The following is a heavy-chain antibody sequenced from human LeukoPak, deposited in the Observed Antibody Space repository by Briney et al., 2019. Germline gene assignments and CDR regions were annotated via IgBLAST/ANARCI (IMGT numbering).Heavy chain of an antibody. V-gene: IGHV4-39*01. J-gene: IGHJ5*02. CDR3: ARAPSAWGATNWFDP. CDR2: GYYSGST. D-gene: IGHD1-26*01. CDR1: GGSISSSSYY. Sequence: SDTLSLTCTVSGGSISSSSYYWGWNRQPPGKGLEWVGSGYYSGSTYYNPSLKSRVTISVDTSKNQFSLKLSSVTAADTAAYYCARAPSAWGATNWFDPWGQGTLVTVSS.